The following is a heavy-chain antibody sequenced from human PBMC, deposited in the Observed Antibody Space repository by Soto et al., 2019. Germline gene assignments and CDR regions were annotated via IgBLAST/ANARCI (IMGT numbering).Heavy chain of an antibody. D-gene: IGHD6-13*01. V-gene: IGHV4-31*03. CDR2: IYYSGST. J-gene: IGHJ4*02. Sequence: SETLSLTCTVSGGSISSGGYYWSWIRQHPGKGQEWIGYIYYSGSTYYNPSLKSRVTISVDTSKNQFSLKLSSVTAADTAVYYCARGPYGELAAAGSRFNFDYWGQGTLVTVSS. CDR1: GGSISSGGYY. CDR3: ARGPYGELAAAGSRFNFDY.